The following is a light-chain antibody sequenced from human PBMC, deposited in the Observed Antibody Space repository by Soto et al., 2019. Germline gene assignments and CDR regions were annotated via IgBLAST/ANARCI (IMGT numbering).Light chain of an antibody. CDR1: DSNIRSNT. Sequence: QPVLTQPPSVSGTPGQRVTISCSGSDSNIRSNTVNWYQQLPGTAPKLLIHTNNQRPSGVPDRFSGSKSGTSASLAISGLQSEDEADYYCAAWDDSLNGVLFGGGTKLTVL. V-gene: IGLV1-44*01. J-gene: IGLJ3*02. CDR3: AAWDDSLNGVL. CDR2: TNN.